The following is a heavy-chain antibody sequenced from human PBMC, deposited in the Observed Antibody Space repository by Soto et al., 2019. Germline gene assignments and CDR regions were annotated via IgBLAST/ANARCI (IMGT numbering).Heavy chain of an antibody. V-gene: IGHV3-30-3*01. Sequence: HPGGSLRLSCAASGFTFSSYAMHWVRQAPGKGLEWVAVISYDGSNKYYADSVKGRFTISRDNSKNTLYLQMNSLRAEDTAVYYCARIAAAEGYFDYWGQGTLVTVSS. D-gene: IGHD6-13*01. CDR2: ISYDGSNK. J-gene: IGHJ4*02. CDR3: ARIAAAEGYFDY. CDR1: GFTFSSYA.